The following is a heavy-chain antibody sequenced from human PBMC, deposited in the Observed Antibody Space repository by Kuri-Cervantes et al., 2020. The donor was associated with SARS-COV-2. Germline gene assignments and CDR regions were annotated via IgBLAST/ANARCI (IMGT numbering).Heavy chain of an antibody. CDR3: ARVGATYGSGSYYPDGYYYYYMDV. V-gene: IGHV4-30-4*08. Sequence: SETLSLTSTVSGASISSGDYYWSWIRQPPGKGLEWIGYIYYSGSTYYNPSLKSRVTISVDTSKNQFSLKLSSVTAADTAVYYCARVGATYGSGSYYPDGYYYYYMDVWGKGTTVTVSS. CDR1: GASISSGDYY. CDR2: IYYSGST. D-gene: IGHD3-10*01. J-gene: IGHJ6*03.